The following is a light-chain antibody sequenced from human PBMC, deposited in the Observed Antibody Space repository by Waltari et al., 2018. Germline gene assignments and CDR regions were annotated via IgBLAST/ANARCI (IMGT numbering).Light chain of an antibody. CDR2: YAN. Sequence: EIVMTQSPVTMSVSPGDGVTLSCTASESVGTDVAWYRHKPGQPPRLPIYYANARATGVPARISGSGSGTDFTLTISSLEPEDFAFYYCQQSRQWPRRTFGQGTKLEI. V-gene: IGKV3D-15*01. CDR3: QQSRQWPRRT. J-gene: IGKJ2*01. CDR1: ESVGTD.